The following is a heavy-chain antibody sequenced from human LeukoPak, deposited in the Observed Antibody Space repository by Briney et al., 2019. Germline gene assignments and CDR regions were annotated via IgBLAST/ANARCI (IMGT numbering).Heavy chain of an antibody. CDR3: ARAAAGTVFDY. D-gene: IGHD6-13*01. Sequence: SETLSLTCTVSGGSISSSSYYWGWIRQPPGKGLEWIGSMYYSGSTYYSPSLKSRVTISVDTSKNQFSLKLSSVTAADTAVYYCARAAAGTVFDYWGQGTLVTVSS. V-gene: IGHV4-39*01. J-gene: IGHJ4*02. CDR2: MYYSGST. CDR1: GGSISSSSYY.